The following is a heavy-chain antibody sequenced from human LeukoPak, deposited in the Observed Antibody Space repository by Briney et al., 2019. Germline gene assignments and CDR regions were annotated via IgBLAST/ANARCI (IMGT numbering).Heavy chain of an antibody. D-gene: IGHD3-22*01. CDR2: IYHSGST. J-gene: IGHJ3*02. CDR1: GGSISSGGYS. V-gene: IGHV4-30-2*01. CDR3: ARGPMIVVLGAFDI. Sequence: PSQTLSLTCAVSGGSISSGGYSWSWIRQPPGKGLEWIGYIYHSGSTHYNPSLKSRVTISVDRSKNQFSLKLSSVTAADTAVYYCARGPMIVVLGAFDIWGQGTMVTVSS.